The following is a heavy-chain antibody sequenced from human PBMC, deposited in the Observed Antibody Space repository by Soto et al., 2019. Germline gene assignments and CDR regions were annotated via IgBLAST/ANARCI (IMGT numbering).Heavy chain of an antibody. CDR3: ARDGCISTSCYVVYYGMDV. D-gene: IGHD2-2*01. CDR1: GGTFSSYA. J-gene: IGHJ6*02. V-gene: IGHV1-69*13. Sequence: SVKVSCTASGGTFSSYAISWVRQAPGQGLEWMGGIIPIFGTANYAQKFQGRVTITADESTSTAYMELSSLRSEDTAVYYCARDGCISTSCYVVYYGMDVWGQGTTVTVSS. CDR2: IIPIFGTA.